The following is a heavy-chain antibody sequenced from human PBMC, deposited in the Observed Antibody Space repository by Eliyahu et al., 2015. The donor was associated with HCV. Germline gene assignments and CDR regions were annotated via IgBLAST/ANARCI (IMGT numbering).Heavy chain of an antibody. Sequence: QVQLQESGPGLVKPSETLSLTCTVSGGSISSNYWSWIRQPPGKGLEWIGYIYYSGTTNYNPSLKSRVTISLDTSKNQFSLKLSSVSAADTAVYYCARAYSSSWYGLDYWGQGTLVTVSS. CDR2: IYYSGTT. V-gene: IGHV4-59*01. CDR1: GGSISSNY. CDR3: ARAYSSSWYGLDY. J-gene: IGHJ4*02. D-gene: IGHD6-13*01.